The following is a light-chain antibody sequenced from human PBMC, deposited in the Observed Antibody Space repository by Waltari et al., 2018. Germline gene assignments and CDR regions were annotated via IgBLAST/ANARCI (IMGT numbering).Light chain of an antibody. CDR2: DVS. J-gene: IGLJ3*02. CDR1: SSDVGGYDY. CDR3: CSYAGSYTVV. Sequence: QSALTQPRSVSGSPGQSVTISCTGTSSDVGGYDYVFWYQQHPGKAPKLMIYDVSKRPAGVPDRFTGSKSGTTASLTISGLQAEDEADYYCCSYAGSYTVVFGGGTKLTVL. V-gene: IGLV2-11*01.